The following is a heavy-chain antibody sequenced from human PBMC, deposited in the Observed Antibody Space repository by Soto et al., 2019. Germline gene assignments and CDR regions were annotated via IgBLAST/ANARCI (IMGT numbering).Heavy chain of an antibody. CDR2: IWYDGSNQ. J-gene: IGHJ4*02. D-gene: IGHD3-10*01. CDR1: GFTSSTYG. V-gene: IGHV3-33*01. Sequence: GGSLRLSCAPSGFTSSTYGMHWVRQAPGKGLEWVAVIWYDGSNQYYADSVKGRFTISRDNSKNMLYLQMNSLRAEDTAVYYCARDLGAFNYGSSYFNYWGQGTRVTVSS. CDR3: ARDLGAFNYGSSYFNY.